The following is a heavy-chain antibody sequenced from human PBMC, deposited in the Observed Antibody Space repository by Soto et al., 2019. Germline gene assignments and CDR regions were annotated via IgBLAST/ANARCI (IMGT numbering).Heavy chain of an antibody. Sequence: GGSLRLSCAASGFTFSSYGMHWVRQAPGKGLEWVAVISYDGRNKYYADAVKGRFTIPRDNSKNTLYLQMSSLRAEDTAVYYCVKDGSSGWPYFYDMDVWGQGTTVTVSS. CDR3: VKDGSSGWPYFYDMDV. J-gene: IGHJ6*02. CDR2: ISYDGRNK. CDR1: GFTFSSYG. V-gene: IGHV3-30*18. D-gene: IGHD6-19*01.